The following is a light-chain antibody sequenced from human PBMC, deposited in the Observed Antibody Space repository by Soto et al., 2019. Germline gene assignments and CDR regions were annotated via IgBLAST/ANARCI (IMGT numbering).Light chain of an antibody. J-gene: IGKJ2*01. CDR1: QSVSSSY. V-gene: IGKV3-20*01. CDR2: GAS. CDR3: QQYGSSSVYT. Sequence: EIVLTQSPGTLSLSPGERATLSCRASQSVSSSYLGWYQQKPGQAPRLLIYGASSRATGIPDRFSGSGSGTDFTLTISRLDPEDVAVYYCQQYGSSSVYTFGQGTKLEIK.